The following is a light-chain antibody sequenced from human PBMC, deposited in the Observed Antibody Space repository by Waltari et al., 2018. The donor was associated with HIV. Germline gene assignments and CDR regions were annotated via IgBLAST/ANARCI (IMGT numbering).Light chain of an antibody. Sequence: SYELTQPPSVSVSPGQTASITCSGDKLVANYVSWYQQKPGQSPILVIYQNIKRPSGIPARFSGSTSGNTATLFISGTQAVDEADYYCQAWDSITVVFGGGTKLTVL. CDR3: QAWDSITVV. CDR1: KLVANY. J-gene: IGLJ2*01. CDR2: QNI. V-gene: IGLV3-1*01.